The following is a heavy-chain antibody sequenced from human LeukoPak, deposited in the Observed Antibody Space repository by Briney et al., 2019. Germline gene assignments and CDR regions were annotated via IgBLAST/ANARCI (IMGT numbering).Heavy chain of an antibody. CDR1: GGSFSDYY. D-gene: IGHD5-18*01. CDR3: ARNLDTSMKNDY. Sequence: KSSESLSLTCAVYGGSFSDYYWSWIRQPPGKGLEWIGEINHSGSTNYNPSLKSRVVISVDTSKNQFSLELSSVTAADTAVYYCARNLDTSMKNDYWGQGTLVTVS. CDR2: INHSGST. V-gene: IGHV4-34*01. J-gene: IGHJ4*02.